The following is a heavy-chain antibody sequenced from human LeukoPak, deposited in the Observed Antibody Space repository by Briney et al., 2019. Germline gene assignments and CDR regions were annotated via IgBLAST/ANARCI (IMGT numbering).Heavy chain of an antibody. CDR1: GFTFSSYG. V-gene: IGHV3-30*02. J-gene: IGHJ4*02. Sequence: GGSLRLSCAASGFTFSSYGMHWVRQAPGKGLEWVAFIRYDGSNKYYADSVRGRFTISRDNSKNTLYLQMNSLRAEDTAVYYCAKDRNSLYYYDSSGYGYYFDYWGQGTLVTVSS. D-gene: IGHD3-22*01. CDR2: IRYDGSNK. CDR3: AKDRNSLYYYDSSGYGYYFDY.